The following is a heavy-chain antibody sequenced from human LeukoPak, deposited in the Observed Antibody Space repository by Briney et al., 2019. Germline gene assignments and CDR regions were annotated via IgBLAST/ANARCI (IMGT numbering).Heavy chain of an antibody. CDR3: ARDRVVVPAAFDY. J-gene: IGHJ4*02. V-gene: IGHV4-59*01. CDR2: IHYSGST. CDR1: GGSISGYY. Sequence: SETLSLTCTVSGGSISGYYWSWIRQPPGQGLEWIGYIHYSGSTNYNPSLKSRVTISLDMSKNQFSLKLNSVAAADTAVYYCARDRVVVPAAFDYWGQGTLVTVSS. D-gene: IGHD2-2*01.